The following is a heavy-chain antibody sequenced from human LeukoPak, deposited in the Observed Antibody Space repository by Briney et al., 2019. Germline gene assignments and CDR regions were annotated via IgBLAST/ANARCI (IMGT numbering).Heavy chain of an antibody. CDR3: ARDPYYYGSGSYYS. CDR1: GFTFDDYA. Sequence: GGSLRLSCAASGFTFDDYAMHWVRQAPGKGLEWVSGISWNSGSIAYADSVKGRFTISRDNAKNSLYLQMNSLRAEDTALYYCARDPYYYGSGSYYSWGQGTLVTVSS. V-gene: IGHV3-9*01. D-gene: IGHD3-10*01. J-gene: IGHJ4*02. CDR2: ISWNSGSI.